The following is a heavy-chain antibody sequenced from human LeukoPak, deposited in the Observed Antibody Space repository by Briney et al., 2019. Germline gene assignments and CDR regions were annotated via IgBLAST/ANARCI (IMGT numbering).Heavy chain of an antibody. Sequence: SETLSLTCTVSAGSISSSSYSWGWIRQPPGKGLEWIGSIYYSGSTYFNPSLKSRVTISVDTSKNQFSLKLSSVTAADTAVYYCARGGDYNLHWGQGTLVTVSS. V-gene: IGHV4-39*07. J-gene: IGHJ4*02. D-gene: IGHD4-17*01. CDR1: AGSISSSSYS. CDR3: ARGGDYNLH. CDR2: IYYSGST.